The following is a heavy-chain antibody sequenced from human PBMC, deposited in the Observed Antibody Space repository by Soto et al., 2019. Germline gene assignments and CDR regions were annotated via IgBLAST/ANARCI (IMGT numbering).Heavy chain of an antibody. V-gene: IGHV3-23*01. Sequence: GGSLRLSCAASGFTFSSYAMSWVRQAPGKGLEWVSAISGSGGSTYYADSVKGRFTISRDNSKNTLYLQMNSLRAEDTAVYYCATGRGSYSGYYYYYGMDVWGQGPTVTVSS. D-gene: IGHD1-26*01. CDR1: GFTFSSYA. J-gene: IGHJ6*02. CDR3: ATGRGSYSGYYYYYGMDV. CDR2: ISGSGGST.